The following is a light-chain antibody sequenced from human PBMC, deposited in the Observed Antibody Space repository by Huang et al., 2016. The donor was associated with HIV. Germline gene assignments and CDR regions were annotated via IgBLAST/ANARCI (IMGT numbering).Light chain of an antibody. V-gene: IGKV3-20*01. CDR3: HQYGSLPRT. J-gene: IGKJ1*01. CDR2: GAS. CDR1: HSVSSIY. Sequence: EIVLTQSPGTLSLSPGERATLSCRASHSVSSIYLAWYQQKPGQAPRLLIYGASSRATGIPDRFSGSGSGTDFTLTISGLEPEDFAVYYCHQYGSLPRTFGQGTKVEIK.